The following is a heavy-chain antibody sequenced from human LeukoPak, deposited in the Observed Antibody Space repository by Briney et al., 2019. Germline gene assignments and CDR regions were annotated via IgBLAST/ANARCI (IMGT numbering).Heavy chain of an antibody. CDR1: GFTFDDYG. CDR2: INWNGGSA. D-gene: IGHD5-18*01. V-gene: IGHV3-20*01. CDR3: ASGASGYFDAFDI. J-gene: IGHJ3*02. Sequence: GGSLRLSCAASGFTFDDYGMSWVRQAPGKGLEWVSGINWNGGSAGYADSVKGRFTISRDNAKNSLYLQMNSLRAEDTALYHCASGASGYFDAFDIWGQGTMVTVSS.